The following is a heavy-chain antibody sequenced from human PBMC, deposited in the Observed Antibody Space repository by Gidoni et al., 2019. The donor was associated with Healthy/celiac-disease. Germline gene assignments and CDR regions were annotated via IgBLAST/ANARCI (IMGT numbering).Heavy chain of an antibody. CDR2: ISYDGSNK. CDR3: VINKGGTFDY. D-gene: IGHD1-26*01. J-gene: IGHJ4*02. Sequence: QVPLVESGGGVVQPGRSLRLSCAASGFTFSSYGMHWVSQAPGKGLEWVAVISYDGSNKYYADSVKGRFTISRDNSKNTLYLQMNSLRAEDTAVYYCVINKGGTFDYWGQGTLVTVSS. V-gene: IGHV3-30*03. CDR1: GFTFSSYG.